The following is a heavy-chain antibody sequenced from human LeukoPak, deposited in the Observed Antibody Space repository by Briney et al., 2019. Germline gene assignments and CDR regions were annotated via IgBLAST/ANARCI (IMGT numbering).Heavy chain of an antibody. CDR1: GVSISSGSYL. J-gene: IGHJ4*02. CDR2: IYYSGST. Sequence: SETLSLTCTVSGVSISSGSYLWGWIRQPPGRGLEWIGSIYYSGSTYYNPSLKSRVTISVDTSKNQFSLKLSSVTAADTAVYYCARRALDGNDYGDSLFDYWGQGTLVTVSS. CDR3: ARRALDGNDYGDSLFDY. D-gene: IGHD4-17*01. V-gene: IGHV4-39*01.